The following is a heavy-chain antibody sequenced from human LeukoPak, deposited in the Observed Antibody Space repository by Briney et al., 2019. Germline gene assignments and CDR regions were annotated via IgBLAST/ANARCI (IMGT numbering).Heavy chain of an antibody. Sequence: PGRSLRLSCAASGFTFSSYAMHWVRQAPGKGLEWVAVISYDGSNKYYADSVKGRFTISRGNSKNTLYLQMNSLRAEDTAVYYCTVISGYFYLSREDIGEGGVWGKGTTVTVSS. CDR3: TVISGYFYLSREDIGEGGV. J-gene: IGHJ6*04. CDR1: GFTFSSYA. V-gene: IGHV3-30*04. CDR2: ISYDGSNK. D-gene: IGHD5-18*01.